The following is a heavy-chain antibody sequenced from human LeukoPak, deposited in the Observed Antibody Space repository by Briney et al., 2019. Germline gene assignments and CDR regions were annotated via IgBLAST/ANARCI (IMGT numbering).Heavy chain of an antibody. V-gene: IGHV4-61*08. J-gene: IGHJ4*02. CDR1: GGSISSGGYY. CDR3: ARHKLVVPAAIDY. D-gene: IGHD2-2*02. Sequence: SETLSLTCTVSGGSISSGGYYWSWIRQHPGKGLEWIGYIYYSGSTNYNPSLKSRVTISVDTSKNQFSLKLSSVTAADTAVYYCARHKLVVPAAIDYWGQGTLVTVSS. CDR2: IYYSGST.